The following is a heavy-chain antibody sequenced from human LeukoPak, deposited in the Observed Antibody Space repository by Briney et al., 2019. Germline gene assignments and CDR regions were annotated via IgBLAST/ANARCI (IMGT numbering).Heavy chain of an antibody. V-gene: IGHV3-11*01. CDR1: GFTFSDYY. D-gene: IGHD1-26*01. J-gene: IGHJ5*02. Sequence: GGSLRLSCAASGFTFSDYYMSWIRQAPGKGLEWVSYISNSGTIIEYIDSVKGRFTISRDNARNSLYLEINSLRVEDTAVYYCARDGSGCFTTDWFDTWGQGTLVTVSS. CDR3: ARDGSGCFTTDWFDT. CDR2: ISNSGTII.